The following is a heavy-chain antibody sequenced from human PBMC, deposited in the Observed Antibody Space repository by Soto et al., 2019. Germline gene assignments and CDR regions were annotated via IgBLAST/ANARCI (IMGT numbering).Heavy chain of an antibody. CDR3: ARESHGDYVCDH. V-gene: IGHV3-33*01. Sequence: QVQLVESGGGVVQPGRSLRLSCAASGFTFSNYGMHWVRQAPGKGLEWVAALWFDGSNKYYAESVKGRFTISRDNSKSTLYLQLSSLRPEDMAVYYCARESHGDYVCDHWGRGTLVTVSS. CDR1: GFTFSNYG. J-gene: IGHJ4*02. D-gene: IGHD4-17*01. CDR2: LWFDGSNK.